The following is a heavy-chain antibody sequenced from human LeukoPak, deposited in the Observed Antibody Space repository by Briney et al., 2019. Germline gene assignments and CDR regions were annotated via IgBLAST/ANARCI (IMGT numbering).Heavy chain of an antibody. V-gene: IGHV1-69*06. CDR3: AQGSRLREAGSYRF. Sequence: SVKVSCKPSGGIFGSYAINWVRQAPGQGLEWLGRIIPIFDTPNYAQTFQGRVTISADKSTRTVYMELSSLRSEDTALYYCAQGSRLREAGSYRFWGQGTLVTVSS. CDR1: GGIFGSYA. D-gene: IGHD2-15*01. J-gene: IGHJ4*02. CDR2: IIPIFDTP.